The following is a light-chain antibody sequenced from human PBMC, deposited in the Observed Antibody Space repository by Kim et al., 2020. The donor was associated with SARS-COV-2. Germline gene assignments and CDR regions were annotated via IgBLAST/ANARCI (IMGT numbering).Light chain of an antibody. J-gene: IGKJ1*01. CDR1: QRIHIW. V-gene: IGKV1-5*03. CDR3: QQYRSHWT. CDR2: QAS. Sequence: SASVGDRVTIPCRASQRIHIWLACYQQKPGKAPKLLIYQASSLESEVPSRCSCSGSGTEFTLTISSLQPDDFASYYCQQYRSHWTFGQGTKVDIK.